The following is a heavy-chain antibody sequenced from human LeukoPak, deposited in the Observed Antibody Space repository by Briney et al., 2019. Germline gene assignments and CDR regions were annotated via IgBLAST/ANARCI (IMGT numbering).Heavy chain of an antibody. D-gene: IGHD1-14*01. Sequence: GGSLRLSCAASGFTFSNAWMSWVRQAPGKGLEWVGRIKSKTDGGTTDYAAPVKGRFTISRDNAKTSLFLQMDSLRTEDTAVYFCARDPTPDDAFDIWGQGTLVTVSS. V-gene: IGHV3-15*01. J-gene: IGHJ3*02. CDR1: GFTFSNAW. CDR3: ARDPTPDDAFDI. CDR2: IKSKTDGGTT.